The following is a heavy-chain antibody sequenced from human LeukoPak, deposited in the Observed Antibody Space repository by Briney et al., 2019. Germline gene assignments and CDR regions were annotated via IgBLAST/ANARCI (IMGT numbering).Heavy chain of an antibody. CDR3: AKDSDSSVDY. Sequence: SGGYLRRYCAASGFTFDDYAMHWVRQAPGKGLEWVSLISGDGGSTYYADSVKGRFTISRDNSKNSLYLQMNSLRTEDTALYYCAKDSDSSVDYWGQGTLVTVSS. J-gene: IGHJ4*02. CDR1: GFTFDDYA. V-gene: IGHV3-43*02. CDR2: ISGDGGST. D-gene: IGHD6-19*01.